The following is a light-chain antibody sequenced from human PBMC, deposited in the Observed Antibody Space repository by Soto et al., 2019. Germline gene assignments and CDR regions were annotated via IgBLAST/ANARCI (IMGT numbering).Light chain of an antibody. Sequence: QSALTQPASVSGSPGQSITISCTGTSGDVGGYNYVSWYQQHPGKAPKLMIYEVSYRPSGVSNRFSGSKSGNTASLTISGLQAEDEADYYCSSYTSSSTQVFGTGTKVTVL. CDR2: EVS. CDR3: SSYTSSSTQV. J-gene: IGLJ1*01. V-gene: IGLV2-14*01. CDR1: SGDVGGYNY.